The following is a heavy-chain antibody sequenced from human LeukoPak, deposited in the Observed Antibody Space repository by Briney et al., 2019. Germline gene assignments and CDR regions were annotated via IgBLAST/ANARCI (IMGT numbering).Heavy chain of an antibody. V-gene: IGHV7-4-1*02. CDR2: INTNTGNP. J-gene: IGHJ4*02. CDR1: GYTFTSYA. CDR3: ARRYYDILTGPYYFDY. Sequence: ASVKVSCKASGYTFTSYAMNWVRQAPGQGLEWMGWINTNTGNPTYAQGFTGRFVFSLDTSVSTAYQQISSLKAEDTAVYYCARRYYDILTGPYYFDYWGQGTLVTVSS. D-gene: IGHD3-9*01.